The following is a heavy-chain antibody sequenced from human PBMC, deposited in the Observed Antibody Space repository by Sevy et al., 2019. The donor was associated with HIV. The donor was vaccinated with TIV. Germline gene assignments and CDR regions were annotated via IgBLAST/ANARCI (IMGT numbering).Heavy chain of an antibody. D-gene: IGHD3-16*01. CDR1: GLTFSSSW. J-gene: IGHJ4*02. CDR3: VRDPEWGAIDY. Sequence: GGSLRLSCAVSGLTFSSSWMAWARQAPGKRLEWVAEIQPDGSEEYYVDSVKGRLTISRDNAKNFLYLQMDSLRVEDTAVYYCVRDPEWGAIDYWGQGILVTVSS. V-gene: IGHV3-7*01. CDR2: IQPDGSEE.